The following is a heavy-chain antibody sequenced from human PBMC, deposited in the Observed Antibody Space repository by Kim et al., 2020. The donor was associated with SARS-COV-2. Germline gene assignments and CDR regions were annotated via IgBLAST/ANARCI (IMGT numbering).Heavy chain of an antibody. Sequence: PSFQGQVTISADKSISTAYLQWSSLKASDTAMYYCARPVQLERLGAFDIWGQGTMVTVSS. V-gene: IGHV5-51*01. D-gene: IGHD1-1*01. J-gene: IGHJ3*02. CDR3: ARPVQLERLGAFDI.